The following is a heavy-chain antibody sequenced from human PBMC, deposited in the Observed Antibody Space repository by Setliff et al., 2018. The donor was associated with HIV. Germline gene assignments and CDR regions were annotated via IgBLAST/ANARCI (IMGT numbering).Heavy chain of an antibody. Sequence: ASVKVSCKASGGIFRREAISWVRQAPGQGLEWMGWISAYNGNTNYAQKLQGRVTMTTDTSTSTAYMEVRSLRSDDTAVYYCARNSFPVGVTGTGPLFDYWGQGTLVTVSS. J-gene: IGHJ4*02. V-gene: IGHV1-18*01. CDR2: ISAYNGNT. D-gene: IGHD6-19*01. CDR3: ARNSFPVGVTGTGPLFDY. CDR1: GGIFRREA.